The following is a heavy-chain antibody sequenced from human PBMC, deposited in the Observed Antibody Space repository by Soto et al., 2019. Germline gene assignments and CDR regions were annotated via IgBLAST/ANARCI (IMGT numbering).Heavy chain of an antibody. Sequence: SETLSLTCTVSGGSVSSGSYYWSWIRQPPGKGLEWIGYIYYSGSTNYNPSLKSRVTISVDTSKNQFSLKLSSVTAADTAVYYCARETIFGVAPWCRGTLVTVPS. D-gene: IGHD3-3*01. CDR3: ARETIFGVAP. CDR1: GGSVSSGSYY. J-gene: IGHJ5*02. CDR2: IYYSGST. V-gene: IGHV4-61*01.